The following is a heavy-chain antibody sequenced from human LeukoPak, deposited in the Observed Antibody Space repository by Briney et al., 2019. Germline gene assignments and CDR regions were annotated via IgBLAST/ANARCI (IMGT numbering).Heavy chain of an antibody. CDR2: ISAYNGNT. Sequence: GASVKVSCKASGYTFTSYGISWVRQAPGQGLEWMGWISAYNGNTNYAQKLQGRVTMTTDTSTSTAYMELRSLRSDDTAVYYCARDSRNYYDSSGLLNPFDYWGQGTLVTVSS. V-gene: IGHV1-18*01. CDR1: GYTFTSYG. J-gene: IGHJ4*02. CDR3: ARDSRNYYDSSGLLNPFDY. D-gene: IGHD3-22*01.